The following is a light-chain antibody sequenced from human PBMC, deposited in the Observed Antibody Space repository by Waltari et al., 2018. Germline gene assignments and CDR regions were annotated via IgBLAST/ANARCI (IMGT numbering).Light chain of an antibody. CDR1: QRITTW. Sequence: DIQMTQSPSTLSASVGDRVTITCRASQRITTWLAWYQQKPGRAPKLLIYKASTLPSGVPSRFSASGSGTEFTLTISSPQPDDFATYYCQQYHSFSRFAFGPGTKVHLK. CDR2: KAS. J-gene: IGKJ3*01. CDR3: QQYHSFSRFA. V-gene: IGKV1-5*03.